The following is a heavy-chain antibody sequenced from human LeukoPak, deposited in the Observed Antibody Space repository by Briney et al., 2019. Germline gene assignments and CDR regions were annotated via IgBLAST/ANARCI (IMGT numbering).Heavy chain of an antibody. Sequence: GGSLRLSCAASGFTFSSHWMHWVRQAPGKGLVWVSRINSDGRNINYADSVKGRFTISRDNAKNTLYLQMNSLRVEVTAVYYCTRGPPDGSGNYYPGDFWGQGTLVTVSS. CDR2: INSDGRNI. D-gene: IGHD3-10*01. CDR3: TRGPPDGSGNYYPGDF. CDR1: GFTFSSHW. V-gene: IGHV3-74*01. J-gene: IGHJ4*02.